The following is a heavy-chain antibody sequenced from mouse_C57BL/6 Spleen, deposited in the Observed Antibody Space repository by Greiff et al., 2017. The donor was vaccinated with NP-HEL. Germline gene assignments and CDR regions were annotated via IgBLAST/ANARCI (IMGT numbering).Heavy chain of an antibody. CDR1: GYTFTSYW. J-gene: IGHJ2*01. D-gene: IGHD2-4*01. Sequence: QVQLKQPGAELVMPGASVKLSCKASGYTFTSYWMHWVKQRPGQGLEWIGEIDPSDSYTNYNQKFKGKSTVTVDKSSSTAYMQLSSLTSEYSAVYYCARKIPYDYDYFDYWGQGTTLTVSS. CDR2: IDPSDSYT. V-gene: IGHV1-69*01. CDR3: ARKIPYDYDYFDY.